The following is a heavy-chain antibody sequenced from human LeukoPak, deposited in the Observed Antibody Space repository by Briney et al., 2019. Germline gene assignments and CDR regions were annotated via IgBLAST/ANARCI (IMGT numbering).Heavy chain of an antibody. CDR3: ARHQDCSSSSCQGDFDY. Sequence: SETLSLTCTISGYSISGGYYWGWVRQPPGKGLEWIGSIYHSGSTVYNPSLESRVTMSADTSKNQFSLTLNSVTAADTAVFYCARHQDCSSSSCQGDFDYWGQGSLVTVSS. CDR2: IYHSGST. V-gene: IGHV4-38-2*02. CDR1: GYSISGGYY. D-gene: IGHD2-15*01. J-gene: IGHJ4*02.